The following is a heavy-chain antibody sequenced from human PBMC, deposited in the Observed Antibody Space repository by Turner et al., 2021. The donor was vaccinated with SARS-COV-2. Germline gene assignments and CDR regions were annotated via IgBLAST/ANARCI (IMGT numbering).Heavy chain of an antibody. D-gene: IGHD3-22*01. CDR1: GFTFSSYS. CDR3: ARVLRTYYYDSSGYYPGAVDY. J-gene: IGHJ4*02. V-gene: IGHV3-21*01. CDR2: TSSSSSYI. Sequence: EVQLVESGGGLVKPGGSLRLPCAASGFTFSSYSMNWVRQAPGKWLEWVSSTSSSSSYIYYADSVKGRFTISRDNAKNSLYLQMNSLRAEDTAVYYCARVLRTYYYDSSGYYPGAVDYWGQGTLVTVSS.